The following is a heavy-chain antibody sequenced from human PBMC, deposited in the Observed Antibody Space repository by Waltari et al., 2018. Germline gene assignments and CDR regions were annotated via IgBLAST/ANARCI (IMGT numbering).Heavy chain of an antibody. V-gene: IGHV3-15*01. D-gene: IGHD7-27*01. Sequence: EVQMVESGGGSMKPGDSIRLSCVASGFRFTPAWLTWVRQAPGKVLGWVGRITSKSDGATTDYAAPVKGRFSISREDSQNIVFLQMNSLRTEDTAVYFCTTLDAPWGGWGHGTLVTVSS. CDR1: GFRFTPAW. CDR3: TTLDAPWGG. J-gene: IGHJ4*01. CDR2: ITSKSDGATT.